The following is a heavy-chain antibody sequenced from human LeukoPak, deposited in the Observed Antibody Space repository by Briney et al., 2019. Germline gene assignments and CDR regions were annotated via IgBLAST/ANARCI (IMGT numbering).Heavy chain of an antibody. CDR2: INPSGGST. V-gene: IGHV1-46*01. CDR1: GYTFTSYY. CDR3: ARDYPGSPSSDAFDI. D-gene: IGHD3-16*02. J-gene: IGHJ3*02. Sequence: ASVKVSCKASGYTFTSYYMHWVRQAPGQGLEWMGIINPSGGSTSYAQKFQGRVTMTRDTSTSTVYMELSSLRSEDTAVYYCARDYPGSPSSDAFDIWGQGTMVTVSS.